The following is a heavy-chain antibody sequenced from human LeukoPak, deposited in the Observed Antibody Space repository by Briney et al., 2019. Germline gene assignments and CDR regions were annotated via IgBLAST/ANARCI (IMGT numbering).Heavy chain of an antibody. CDR2: ISSSSSTI. J-gene: IGHJ4*02. V-gene: IGHV3-48*01. CDR1: GFTFSSYG. CDR3: AKRGIAVADY. D-gene: IGHD6-19*01. Sequence: GGSLRLSCAASGFTFSSYGMHWVRQAPGKGLEWVSYISSSSSTIKYADSVKGRFTISRDNGKSSVYLQMNSLRAEDTAIYYCAKRGIAVADYWGQGTLVTVSS.